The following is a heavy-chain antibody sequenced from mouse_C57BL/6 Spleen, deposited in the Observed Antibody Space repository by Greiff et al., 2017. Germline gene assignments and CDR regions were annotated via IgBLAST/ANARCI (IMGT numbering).Heavy chain of an antibody. J-gene: IGHJ1*03. V-gene: IGHV1-52*01. CDR2: IDPSDSET. CDR1: GYTFTSYW. CDR3: ARSNWDVWYFDV. Sequence: QVHVKQPGAELVRPGSSVKLSCKASGYTFTSYWMHWVKQRPIQGLEWIGNIDPSDSETHYNQKFKDKATLTVDKSSSTAYMQLSSLTSEDSAVYYCARSNWDVWYFDVWGTGTTVTVSS. D-gene: IGHD4-1*01.